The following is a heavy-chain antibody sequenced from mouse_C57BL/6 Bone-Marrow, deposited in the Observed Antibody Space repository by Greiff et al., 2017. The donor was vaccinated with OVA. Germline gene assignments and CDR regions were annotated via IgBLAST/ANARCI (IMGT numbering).Heavy chain of an antibody. CDR3: ARDYGPSWFAY. D-gene: IGHD1-2*01. CDR2: LFPGSGST. J-gene: IGHJ3*01. Sequence: QVQLQQSGPELVKPGASVKISCKASGYTFTDYYINWVKQRPGQGLEWIGWLFPGSGSTYYNEKFKGKATLPVDKSSSTAYMLLSSLTAEDSAVYFCARDYGPSWFAYWGQGTLVTVSA. CDR1: GYTFTDYY. V-gene: IGHV1-75*01.